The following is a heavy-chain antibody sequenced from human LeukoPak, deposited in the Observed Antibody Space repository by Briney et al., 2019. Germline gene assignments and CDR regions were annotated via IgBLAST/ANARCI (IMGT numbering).Heavy chain of an antibody. V-gene: IGHV1-3*01. CDR2: INAGNGNT. Sequence: PWASVKVSCKASGYTFTSYAMHWVRQAPGQRLEWMGWINAGNGNTKYSQKFQGRVTITRDTSASTAYMELSSLRSEDTGVYYCARDSMVRGFDYWGQGTLVTVSS. J-gene: IGHJ4*02. CDR3: ARDSMVRGFDY. D-gene: IGHD3-10*01. CDR1: GYTFTSYA.